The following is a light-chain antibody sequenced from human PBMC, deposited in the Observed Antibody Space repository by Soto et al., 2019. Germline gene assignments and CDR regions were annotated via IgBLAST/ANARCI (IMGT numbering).Light chain of an antibody. CDR3: QQSYSTPVT. Sequence: DIQMTQSPSSLSAYIGDRVTITCRASQSISNYLNWYQQKPGKAPKLLIYATSSLQSGVPSRFSGSASGTDFTLTITSLQREDFATYYCQQSYSTPVTFGGGTKVEIK. V-gene: IGKV1-39*01. J-gene: IGKJ4*01. CDR1: QSISNY. CDR2: ATS.